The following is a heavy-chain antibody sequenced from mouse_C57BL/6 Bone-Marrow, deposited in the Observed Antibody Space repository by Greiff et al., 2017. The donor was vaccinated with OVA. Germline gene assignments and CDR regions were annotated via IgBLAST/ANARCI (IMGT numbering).Heavy chain of an antibody. CDR1: GYTFTSYG. CDR2: IYPRSGNT. V-gene: IGHV1-81*01. Sequence: VQLQQSGAELARPGASVKLSCKASGYTFTSYGISWVKQRTGQGLEWIGEIYPRSGNTYYNEKFKGKATLTADKSSSTAYMELRSLTSEDSAVYFCASLPNWEAWFAYWGQGTLVTVSA. D-gene: IGHD4-1*01. J-gene: IGHJ3*01. CDR3: ASLPNWEAWFAY.